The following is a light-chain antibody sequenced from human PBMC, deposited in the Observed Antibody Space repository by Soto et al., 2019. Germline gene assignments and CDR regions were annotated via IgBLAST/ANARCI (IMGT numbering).Light chain of an antibody. CDR2: DAS. CDR1: QSVSSY. V-gene: IGKV3-11*01. CDR3: QQRSNWPT. Sequence: EIVLTQSPATLSLSPGERATLSCRASQSVSSYLAWYQQKPGQAPRLLIYDASNRATGIPARFSGSGSGTDFTLTFSSLEPEDFAVYYCQQRSNWPTFGGGTKGDIK. J-gene: IGKJ4*01.